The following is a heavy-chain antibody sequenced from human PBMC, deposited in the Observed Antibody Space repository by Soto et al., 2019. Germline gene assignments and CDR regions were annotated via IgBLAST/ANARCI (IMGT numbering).Heavy chain of an antibody. Sequence: PGGSLRLSCVVSGFTVSSANYMSWVRQAPGKGLEWVSVIYSAGTTCYADSVKGRFTISRDNSKNTLYLQMNSLRAEDTAVYYCHGYDYWGQGTLVTVSS. D-gene: IGHD5-12*01. V-gene: IGHV3-53*01. CDR1: GFTVSSANY. CDR3: HGYDY. CDR2: IYSAGTT. J-gene: IGHJ4*02.